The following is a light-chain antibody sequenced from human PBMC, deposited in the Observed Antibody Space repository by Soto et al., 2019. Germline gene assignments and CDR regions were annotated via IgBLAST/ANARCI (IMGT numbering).Light chain of an antibody. V-gene: IGKV3-20*01. CDR2: GAS. CDR1: QSVRSTY. CDR3: QYYSSSLSIT. J-gene: IGKJ5*01. Sequence: EIVLTQSPGILSLSPGERATLSCRASQSVRSTYLAWYQQKPGQAPRLLIHGASSRATGIPDRFSGSWSGTDFTLTISRLEPEDFAVYYCQYYSSSLSITFGQGTRLDIK.